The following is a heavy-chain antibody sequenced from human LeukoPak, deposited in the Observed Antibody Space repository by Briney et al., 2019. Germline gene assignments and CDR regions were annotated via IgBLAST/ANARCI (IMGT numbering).Heavy chain of an antibody. CDR1: GGTFSSYA. CDR3: ARDGDGPTLGEYQLLSPNYYYYYMDV. D-gene: IGHD2-2*01. V-gene: IGHV1-69*05. J-gene: IGHJ6*03. CDR2: IIPIFGTA. Sequence: ASVKVSCKASGGTFSSYAISRVRQAPGQGLEWMGRIIPIFGTANYAQKFQGRVTITTDESTSTAYMELSSLRSEDTAVYYCARDGDGPTLGEYQLLSPNYYYYYMDVWGKGTTVTVSS.